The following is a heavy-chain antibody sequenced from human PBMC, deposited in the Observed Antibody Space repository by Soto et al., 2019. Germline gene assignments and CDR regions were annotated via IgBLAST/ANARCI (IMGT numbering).Heavy chain of an antibody. CDR2: MNPNSGNT. V-gene: IGHV1-8*01. J-gene: IGHJ5*02. Sequence: QVQLVQSGAEVKKPGASVKVSCKASGYTFTSYDINWVRQATGQGLEWMGWMNPNSGNTGYAQKFQGRVTMTRNTSISTAYMELSSLRSEDTAVYYCARAEYYDFWSGPGSSGWFDPWGQGTLVTVSS. D-gene: IGHD3-3*01. CDR1: GYTFTSYD. CDR3: ARAEYYDFWSGPGSSGWFDP.